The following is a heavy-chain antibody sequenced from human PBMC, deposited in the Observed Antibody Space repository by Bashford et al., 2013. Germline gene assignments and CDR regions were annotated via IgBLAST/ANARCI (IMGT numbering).Heavy chain of an antibody. Sequence: GGSLRLSCAASGFTFATYAMSWVRQAPGKGLEWVSVISGSGGSTYHADSVKGRFTISRDNSKNTLYLQMNSLKTEDTAVYYCTTVIRVAAAATDNWFDPWGQGTLVTVSS. V-gene: IGHV3-23*01. CDR1: GFTFATYA. CDR3: TTVIRVAAAATDNWFDP. D-gene: IGHD6-13*01. J-gene: IGHJ5*02. CDR2: ISGSGGST.